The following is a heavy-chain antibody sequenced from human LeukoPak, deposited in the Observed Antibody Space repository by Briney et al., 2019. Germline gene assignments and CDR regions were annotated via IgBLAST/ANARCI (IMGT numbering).Heavy chain of an antibody. CDR3: AKGYTPDY. CDR1: GFTFSSYS. D-gene: IGHD1-14*01. J-gene: IGHJ4*02. V-gene: IGHV3-23*01. Sequence: GGSLRLSCAASGFTFSSYSMNWVRQAPGKGLEWVSSISDTGGTTYYADSVKGRFTISRDTSKNRLYLQMNSLRAEDTAVYYCAKGYTPDYWGQGTLVTVSS. CDR2: ISDTGGTT.